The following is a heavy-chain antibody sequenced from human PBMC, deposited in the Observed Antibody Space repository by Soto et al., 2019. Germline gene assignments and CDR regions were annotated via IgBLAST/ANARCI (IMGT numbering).Heavy chain of an antibody. J-gene: IGHJ6*01. V-gene: IGHV4-28*01. Sequence: QVQLQESGPGLVKPSDTLSLTCAVSGYSISSSNWWGWIRQPPGKGLEWIGYIYYSGSTYYNASLRSQATSQVDTPRNQFPLRLSSGTAVDTAGYYGARPLQAYGRDVGGQGPRSPSPQ. CDR2: IYYSGST. CDR1: GYSISSSNW. CDR3: ARPLQAYGRDV.